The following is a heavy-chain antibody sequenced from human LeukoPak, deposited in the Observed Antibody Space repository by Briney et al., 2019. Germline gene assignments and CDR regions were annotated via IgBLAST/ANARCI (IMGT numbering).Heavy chain of an antibody. V-gene: IGHV3-21*04. D-gene: IGHD3-3*01. CDR3: ARDQYDTWSRRGNFDS. Sequence: AGGSLRLSCAASGFTFSSYSMNWVRQAPGKGLEWVSSISSSSSYIHYADSVKGRFTISRDNAKNSLYLQMNSLRAEDTAVFYCARDQYDTWSRRGNFDSWGQGTLVIVSS. J-gene: IGHJ4*02. CDR1: GFTFSSYS. CDR2: ISSSSSYI.